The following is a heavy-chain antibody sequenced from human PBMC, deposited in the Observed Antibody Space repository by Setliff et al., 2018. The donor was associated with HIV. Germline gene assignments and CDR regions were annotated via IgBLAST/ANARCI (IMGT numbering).Heavy chain of an antibody. J-gene: IGHJ4*02. V-gene: IGHV3-72*01. CDR1: GFTFSDHY. CDR2: TTNKADSYNT. Sequence: SLRLSCAASGFTFSDHYMDWVRQAPGKGLEWVGRTTNKADSYNTNYAAPVKGRFTIARDDSKKSLYLQMNSLKIEDTAVYYCVRGLGSEFDYWGQGTLVTVSS. D-gene: IGHD2-15*01. CDR3: VRGLGSEFDY.